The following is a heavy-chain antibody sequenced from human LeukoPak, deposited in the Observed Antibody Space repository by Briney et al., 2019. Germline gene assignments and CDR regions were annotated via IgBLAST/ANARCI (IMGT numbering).Heavy chain of an antibody. J-gene: IGHJ4*02. CDR3: ARSALKKNIAVAGTYYFDY. V-gene: IGHV4-34*01. D-gene: IGHD6-19*01. CDR2: INHSGST. Sequence: SETLSLTCAVYGGSLSGYYWSWIRQPPGKGLEWIGEINHSGSTNYNPSLKSRVTISVDTSKNQFSLKLSSVTAADTAVYYCARSALKKNIAVAGTYYFDYWGQGTLVTVSS. CDR1: GGSLSGYY.